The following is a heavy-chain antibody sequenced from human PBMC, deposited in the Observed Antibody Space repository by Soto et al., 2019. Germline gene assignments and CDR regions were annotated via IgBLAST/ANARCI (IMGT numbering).Heavy chain of an antibody. CDR3: ARSLNWFDP. J-gene: IGHJ5*02. CDR1: GGSISSYY. CDR2: IYYSGST. V-gene: IGHV4-59*01. Sequence: SQTLSLTCTVSGGSISSYYWSWIRQPPGKGLEWIGYIYYSGSTNYNPSLKSRVTISVDTSKNQFSLKLSSVTAADTAVYYCARSLNWFDPWGQGTLVTVSS.